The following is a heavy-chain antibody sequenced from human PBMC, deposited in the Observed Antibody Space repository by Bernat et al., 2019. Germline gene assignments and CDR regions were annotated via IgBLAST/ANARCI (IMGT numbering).Heavy chain of an antibody. V-gene: IGHV3-74*01. J-gene: IGHJ5*02. D-gene: IGHD1-26*01. CDR3: ARDGGNYWGWFDP. CDR1: GFTFSSYW. Sequence: EVQLVEYGGGLVQPGGSLRLSCAASGFTFSSYWMHWVRQAPGKGLVWVSRINSDGSSTSYADAVKGRFTISRDNAKTTVYLQMNGLRAEDTAVYYCARDGGNYWGWFDPWGQGTLVTVSS. CDR2: INSDGSST.